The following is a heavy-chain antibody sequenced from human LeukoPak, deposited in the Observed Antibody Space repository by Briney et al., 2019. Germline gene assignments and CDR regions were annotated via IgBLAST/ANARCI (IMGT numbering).Heavy chain of an antibody. V-gene: IGHV3-72*01. CDR1: GFTFSDHY. CDR3: VKDHGLLWFGESD. D-gene: IGHD3-10*01. Sequence: GGSLRLSCAGSGFTFSDHYMDWVRQAPGEGREWVGRIRNKANSYTTEYAAYVKGRFTIYRDDSKNSLYLQRNSLKTEDTAVYYCVKDHGLLWFGESDWGQGTLVTVSS. J-gene: IGHJ4*02. CDR2: IRNKANSYTT.